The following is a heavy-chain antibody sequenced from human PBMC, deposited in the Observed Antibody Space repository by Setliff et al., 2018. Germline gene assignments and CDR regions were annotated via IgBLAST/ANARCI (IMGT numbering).Heavy chain of an antibody. CDR3: ARTGTYRYFDY. V-gene: IGHV4-39*01. CDR2: IYHGGKT. D-gene: IGHD1-1*01. J-gene: IGHJ4*02. Sequence: PSETLSLTCTVSGGSISSGAYYWGWIRQPPGKGLEWIGRIYHGGKTYYNTSLESRLTISVDTSKNQFSLKLRSVTAADTAVYYCARTGTYRYFDYWGQGALVTVSS. CDR1: GGSISSGAYY.